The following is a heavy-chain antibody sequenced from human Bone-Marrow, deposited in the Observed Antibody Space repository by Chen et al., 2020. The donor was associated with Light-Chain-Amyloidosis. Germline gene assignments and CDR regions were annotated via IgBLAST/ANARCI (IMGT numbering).Heavy chain of an antibody. CDR3: AHRLKVQGVIGFDY. D-gene: IGHD3-10*01. Sequence: QITLKESGPTLVKPTQTLTLTCTFSGFSLSTSGVGVGWIRQPPGKALEWLALIYWDDDKRYSPSLKSRLTITEDTSKNQVVLIMTNIDPVDTATYYCAHRLKVQGVIGFDYWGQGTLVTVSS. CDR1: GFSLSTSGVG. J-gene: IGHJ4*02. V-gene: IGHV2-5*02. CDR2: IYWDDDK.